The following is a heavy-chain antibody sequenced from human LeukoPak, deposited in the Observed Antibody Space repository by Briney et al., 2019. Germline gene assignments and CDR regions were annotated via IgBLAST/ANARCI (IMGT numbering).Heavy chain of an antibody. J-gene: IGHJ6*02. D-gene: IGHD3-22*01. CDR3: AREFTDYYDSSGYYSPYYYGMDV. Sequence: GGSLRLSCAASGFTFSSYWMHWVRQAPGKGLVWVSRINSDGSSTSYADSVKGRFTISRDNAKNTLYLQMNSLRAEDTAVYYCAREFTDYYDSSGYYSPYYYGMDVWGQGTTVTVSS. CDR2: INSDGSST. V-gene: IGHV3-74*01. CDR1: GFTFSSYW.